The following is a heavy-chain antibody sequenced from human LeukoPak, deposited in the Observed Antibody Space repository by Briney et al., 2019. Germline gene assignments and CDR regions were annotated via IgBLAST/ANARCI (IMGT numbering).Heavy chain of an antibody. CDR3: ARGGYSGYDHPFDY. D-gene: IGHD5-12*01. CDR1: GGSFSGYY. J-gene: IGHJ4*02. V-gene: IGHV4-34*01. CDR2: INHSGST. Sequence: SETLSLTCAVYGGSFSGYYWSWIRQPPGKGLEWIGEINHSGSTNYSPSLKSRVTISVDRSKNQFSLKLSSVTAADTAVYYCARGGYSGYDHPFDYWGQGTLVTVSS.